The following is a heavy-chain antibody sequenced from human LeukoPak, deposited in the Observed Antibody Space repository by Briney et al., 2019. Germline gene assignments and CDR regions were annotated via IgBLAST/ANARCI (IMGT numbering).Heavy chain of an antibody. CDR2: IYYSGST. D-gene: IGHD6-13*01. Sequence: PSETLSLTCTVSGGSISSYYWSWIRQPPGKGLEWIGYIYYSGSTNYNPSLKSRVTISVDTSKNQFSLKLSSVTAADTAVYYCARVGGYSSSWYVWGQGTLVTASS. J-gene: IGHJ4*02. V-gene: IGHV4-59*01. CDR1: GGSISSYY. CDR3: ARVGGYSSSWYV.